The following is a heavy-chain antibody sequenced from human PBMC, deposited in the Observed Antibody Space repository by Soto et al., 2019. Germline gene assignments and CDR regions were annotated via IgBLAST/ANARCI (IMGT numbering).Heavy chain of an antibody. CDR1: GFTFSSYA. CDR3: ARDYYDFWSGYYYYYYYMDV. CDR2: ISGSGGST. D-gene: IGHD3-3*01. Sequence: GGSLRLSCAASGFTFSSYAMSWVRQAPGKGLEWVSAISGSGGSTYYADSVKGRFTISRDNSKNTLYLQMNSLRAEDTAVYYCARDYYDFWSGYYYYYYYMDVWGKGTTVTVSS. V-gene: IGHV3-23*01. J-gene: IGHJ6*03.